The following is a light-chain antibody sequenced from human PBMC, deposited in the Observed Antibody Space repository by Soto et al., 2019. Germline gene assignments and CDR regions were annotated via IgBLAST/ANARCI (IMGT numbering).Light chain of an antibody. Sequence: EIVLTQSPATLSLSPGERATLSCRASQSVSSYLAWFQQKPGQAPRLLIYDASNRATGVPARFSGSGSGTDFTLTISSLEPEDFAVYYCKQRAYWPPRTFGQGTKVEIK. CDR3: KQRAYWPPRT. CDR1: QSVSSY. CDR2: DAS. V-gene: IGKV3-11*01. J-gene: IGKJ1*01.